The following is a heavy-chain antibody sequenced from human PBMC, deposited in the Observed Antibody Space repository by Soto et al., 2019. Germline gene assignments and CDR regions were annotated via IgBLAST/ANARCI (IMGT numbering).Heavy chain of an antibody. CDR3: ARVYCSTTTCHAQAFDS. CDR1: GFTFSSYE. D-gene: IGHD2-2*01. CDR2: ISSAGDSS. J-gene: IGHJ4*02. V-gene: IGHV3-48*03. Sequence: EVQLVESGGGLAQPGGSVRLSCAASGFTFSSYEMNWVRQAPGKTLEWVSYISSAGDSSYYADSVKSRFTISRDNAKNSLYLAMNGLRVEDTAVYYCARVYCSTTTCHAQAFDSWGKETLVTFSS.